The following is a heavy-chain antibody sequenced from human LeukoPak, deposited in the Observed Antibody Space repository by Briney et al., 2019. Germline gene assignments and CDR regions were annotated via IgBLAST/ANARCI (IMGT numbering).Heavy chain of an antibody. Sequence: PGGSLRLSCAASGFTFSNYNMNWVRQAPGKGLEWVSYICISTSAIYYADSVKGRFTISRDNAKNSLYLQMNSLRAGDTAVYYQQMVRGVISLLGYYYYYMDVWGKGTTVTIPS. J-gene: IGHJ6*03. CDR1: GFTFSNYN. CDR2: ICISTSAI. CDR3: QMVRGVISLLGYYYYYMDV. V-gene: IGHV3-48*04. D-gene: IGHD3-10*01.